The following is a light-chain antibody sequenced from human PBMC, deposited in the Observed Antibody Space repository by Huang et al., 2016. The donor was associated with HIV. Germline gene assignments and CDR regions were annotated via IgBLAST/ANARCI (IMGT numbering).Light chain of an antibody. Sequence: DIIMTQSPDSLAVSLGERATLNCRSSQSVYSSSTSKDYMAWFQQKPGQPPGLLLFWSSTREAGVPDRFSGSGSGTHFTRTIANLEAEDAAIYYCQQYYSSPQTFGRGTRVEVK. J-gene: IGKJ4*01. V-gene: IGKV4-1*01. CDR2: WSS. CDR3: QQYYSSPQT. CDR1: QSVYSSSTSKDY.